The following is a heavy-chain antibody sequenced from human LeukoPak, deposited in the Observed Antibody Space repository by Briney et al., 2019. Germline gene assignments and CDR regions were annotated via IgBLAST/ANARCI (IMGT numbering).Heavy chain of an antibody. CDR2: IWYDGSNK. V-gene: IGHV3-33*01. CDR3: ARELGYGMDV. CDR1: GFTFSSYG. D-gene: IGHD7-27*01. Sequence: GRSLRLSCVASGFTFSSYGIHWVRQAPGKGLEWVAVIWYDGSNKYYADSVMGRFTISRDNSKDTLHLQMNSLRAEDTAVYYCARELGYGMDVWGQGTTVTVSS. J-gene: IGHJ6*02.